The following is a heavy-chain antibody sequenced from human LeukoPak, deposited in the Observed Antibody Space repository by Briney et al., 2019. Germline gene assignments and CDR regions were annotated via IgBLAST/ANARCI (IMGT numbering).Heavy chain of an antibody. CDR2: IYYSGST. CDR1: GGSISSGDYY. CDR3: ARVDGDCVWGSYRYSNWFDP. J-gene: IGHJ5*02. D-gene: IGHD3-16*02. V-gene: IGHV4-30-4*08. Sequence: KPSQTLSLTCTVSGGSISSGDYYWSWIRQPPGKGLEWIGYIYYSGSTYYNPSLKSRVTISVDTSKNQFSLKLSSVTAADTAVYYCARVDGDCVWGSYRYSNWFDPWGQGTLVTVSS.